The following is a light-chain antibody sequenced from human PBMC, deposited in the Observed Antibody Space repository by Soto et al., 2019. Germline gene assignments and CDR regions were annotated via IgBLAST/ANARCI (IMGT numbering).Light chain of an antibody. Sequence: EIVLTQSPATLSLSPGERATLSCRASQSVSSYLAWYQQKPGQAPRLLIYDASNRATGIPARFSGSGSATGFTLTISSLEPEDFAVYYCQQRSNWPALTCGGETKVEIK. CDR1: QSVSSY. V-gene: IGKV3-11*01. CDR2: DAS. J-gene: IGKJ4*01. CDR3: QQRSNWPALT.